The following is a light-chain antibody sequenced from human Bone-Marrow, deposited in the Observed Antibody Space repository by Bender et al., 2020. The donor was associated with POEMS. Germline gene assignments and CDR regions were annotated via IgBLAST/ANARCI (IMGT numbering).Light chain of an antibody. J-gene: IGLJ2*01. V-gene: IGLV2-14*01. Sequence: QSALTQPASVSGSPGQSITISCTGSGSHIYSNKYVSWYQQHPGTAPKLLIYEVSNRASGVSERFSGSKSGYTASLTISGLQAEDEAQYYCSSYTGSVDLGLFGGGTTVTVL. CDR1: GSHIYSNKY. CDR2: EVS. CDR3: SSYTGSVDLGL.